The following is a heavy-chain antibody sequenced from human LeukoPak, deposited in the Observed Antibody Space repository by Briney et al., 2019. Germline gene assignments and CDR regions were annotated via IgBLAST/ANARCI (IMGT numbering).Heavy chain of an antibody. CDR2: ISGSGGST. CDR3: AKDSSVYGDYGQYYFDY. D-gene: IGHD4-17*01. V-gene: IGHV3-23*01. J-gene: IGHJ4*02. Sequence: GGSLRLSCAASGFTFSDYYMSWVRQAPGKGLEWVSAISGSGGSTYHADSVKGRFTISRDNSKNTLYLQMNSLRAEDTAVYYCAKDSSVYGDYGQYYFDYWGQGTLVTVSS. CDR1: GFTFSDYY.